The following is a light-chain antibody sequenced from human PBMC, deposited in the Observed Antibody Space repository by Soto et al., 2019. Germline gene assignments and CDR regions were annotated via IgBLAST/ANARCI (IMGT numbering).Light chain of an antibody. J-gene: IGKJ1*01. CDR1: QDIYNY. CDR3: QKYDSAPWT. Sequence: DIQVTQSPSSLSASVGDRVTITCRANQDIYNYLAWYQQKPGKVPKLLIYAASTLQSGSPSRFSGSGSGTDFTLTITSLQPEDVATYYCQKYDSAPWTFGQGTKVEI. V-gene: IGKV1-27*01. CDR2: AAS.